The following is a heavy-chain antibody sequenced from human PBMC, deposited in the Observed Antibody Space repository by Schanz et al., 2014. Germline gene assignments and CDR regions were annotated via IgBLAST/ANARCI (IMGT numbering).Heavy chain of an antibody. D-gene: IGHD3-10*01. J-gene: IGHJ6*02. CDR1: GFTFSAYA. Sequence: ELQLLESGGGLVQPGGSLRLSCAASGFTFSAYAMTWVRRAPGKGLEWVAGISSGGGTTFYADSVKGRFSISRDNSMNTVYLQMNSLRSDDAAVYYCARAPGVIRLYYGVDVWGQGTTVTVSS. V-gene: IGHV3-23*01. CDR2: ISSGGGTT. CDR3: ARAPGVIRLYYGVDV.